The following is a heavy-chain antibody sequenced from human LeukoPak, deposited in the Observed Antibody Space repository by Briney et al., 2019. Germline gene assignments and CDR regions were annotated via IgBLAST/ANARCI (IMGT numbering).Heavy chain of an antibody. J-gene: IGHJ5*02. CDR3: ARAQYIPPFDP. CDR1: GFTFSSYW. V-gene: IGHV3-74*01. D-gene: IGHD6-6*01. Sequence: GGSLRLSCAASGFTFSSYWMHWVRQAPGKGLVWVSRINSDGSSTSYADSVKGRFTISRDNAKNTLYLQMNSLRAVDTAVYYCARAQYIPPFDPWGQGTLVTVSS. CDR2: INSDGSST.